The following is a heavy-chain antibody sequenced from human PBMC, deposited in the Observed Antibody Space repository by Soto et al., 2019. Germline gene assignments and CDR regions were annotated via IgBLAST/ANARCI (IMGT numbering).Heavy chain of an antibody. Sequence: SETLSLTCTVSGGSVSSGSYYWSWIRQPPGKGLEWIGYIYYSGSTNYNPSLKSRVTIPVDTSKNQFSLKLSSVTAADTAVYYCSRAGYDFWSGYYRGYYYYYYGMDVWGQGTTVT. V-gene: IGHV4-61*01. CDR2: IYYSGST. J-gene: IGHJ6*02. CDR1: GGSVSSGSYY. CDR3: SRAGYDFWSGYYRGYYYYYYGMDV. D-gene: IGHD3-3*01.